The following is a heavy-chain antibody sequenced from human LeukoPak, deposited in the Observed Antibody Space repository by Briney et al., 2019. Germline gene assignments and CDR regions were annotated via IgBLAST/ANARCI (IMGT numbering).Heavy chain of an antibody. J-gene: IGHJ4*02. D-gene: IGHD3-10*01. CDR1: GYTFTSYG. V-gene: IGHV1-18*01. CDR3: ARGGFWSSTTKYYYGSGSSTYYFDY. CDR2: ISAYNGNT. Sequence: ASVKVSCKASGYTFTSYGISWVRQAPGQGLEWMGWISAYNGNTNYAQKFQGRVTITADKSTSTAYMELSSLRSEDTAVYYCARGGFWSSTTKYYYGSGSSTYYFDYWGQGTLVTVSS.